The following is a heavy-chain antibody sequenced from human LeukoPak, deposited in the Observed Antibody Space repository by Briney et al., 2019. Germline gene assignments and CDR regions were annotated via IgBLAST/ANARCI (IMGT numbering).Heavy chain of an antibody. D-gene: IGHD6-6*01. V-gene: IGHV3-30*18. Sequence: GGSLRLSCAASGFSFSNFATHWVRQAPGKGLEWVAVILSDGSNEYYGDSVKGRFIISRDNSKDTLNLQMNSLRGDDTAVYYCAKRGARRSDWYGMDVWGQGTSVTVSS. J-gene: IGHJ6*02. CDR1: GFSFSNFA. CDR3: AKRGARRSDWYGMDV. CDR2: ILSDGSNE.